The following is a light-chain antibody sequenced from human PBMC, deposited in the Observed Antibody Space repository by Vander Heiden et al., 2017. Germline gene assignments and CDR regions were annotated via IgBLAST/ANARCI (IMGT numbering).Light chain of an antibody. J-gene: IGLJ1*01. CDR1: SSDVGGYNY. V-gene: IGLV2-14*01. CDR3: SSYTSSSTV. Sequence: QSALTQPASVSGSPGQSITLSCTGTSSDVGGYNYVSWYQQHPGKAPKLMIYEVSNRPSGVSNRFSGSKSGNTASLTISGLQAEDEADYYCSSYTSSSTVFGTGTKVTVL. CDR2: EVS.